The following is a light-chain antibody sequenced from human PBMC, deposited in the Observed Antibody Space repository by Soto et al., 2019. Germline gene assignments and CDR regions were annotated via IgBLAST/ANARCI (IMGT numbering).Light chain of an antibody. CDR2: EVS. Sequence: QSALTQPASVSGSPGQSITISCTGSGSDVGAHKYVSWYQQYPGKVPKLIIYEVSNRPSGVSNRFSGSTSGNTASLSISGLQAEDEADYYCSSYTTSYSHVLFGGGTKLTVL. V-gene: IGLV2-14*01. CDR3: SSYTTSYSHVL. CDR1: GSDVGAHKY. J-gene: IGLJ2*01.